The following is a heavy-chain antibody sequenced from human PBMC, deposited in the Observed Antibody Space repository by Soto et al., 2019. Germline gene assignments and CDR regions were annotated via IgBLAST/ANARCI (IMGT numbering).Heavy chain of an antibody. Sequence: PPETLSLTCAVSGGSVSNGDYSWSWIRQPPGKGLEWIGYIYYIGGPYYNPSLQSQVTISMDTSKNQVSLNLTSVTAADTAVYFCARDPYHDYCDSYYYYALDAWGPGLAVTVSS. D-gene: IGHD4-17*01. CDR3: ARDPYHDYCDSYYYYALDA. CDR1: GGSVSNGDYS. V-gene: IGHV4-30-4*01. J-gene: IGHJ6*02. CDR2: IYYIGGP.